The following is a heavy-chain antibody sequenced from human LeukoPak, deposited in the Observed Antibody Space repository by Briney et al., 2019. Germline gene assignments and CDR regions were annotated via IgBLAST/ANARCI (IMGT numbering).Heavy chain of an antibody. V-gene: IGHV3-74*01. CDR3: ARGGSPSDY. J-gene: IGHJ4*02. D-gene: IGHD3-16*01. CDR2: IHLDGRTT. Sequence: GGSLRLSCAASGFTFSSYWTHWVRQRPGKGLVWVSRIHLDGRTTNYADSVKGRFTISRDNAKNTLSLEMNSLRPEDTAVYYCARGGSPSDYWGQGTLVSVSS. CDR1: GFTFSSYW.